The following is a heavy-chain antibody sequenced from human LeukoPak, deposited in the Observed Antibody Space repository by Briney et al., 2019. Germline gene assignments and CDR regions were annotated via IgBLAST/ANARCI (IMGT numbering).Heavy chain of an antibody. J-gene: IGHJ4*02. D-gene: IGHD4-11*01. CDR3: AKDRTTVTRSNPIDY. Sequence: PGGSLRLSCAASGFTFSSYSMNWVRQAPGKGLEWVSSISSSSSYIYYADSVKGRFTISRDNAKNSLYLQMNSLRAEDTAVYYCAKDRTTVTRSNPIDYWGQGTLVTVSS. CDR2: ISSSSSYI. V-gene: IGHV3-21*01. CDR1: GFTFSSYS.